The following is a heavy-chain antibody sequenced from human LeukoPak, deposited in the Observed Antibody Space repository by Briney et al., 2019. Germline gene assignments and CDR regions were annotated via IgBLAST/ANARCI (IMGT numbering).Heavy chain of an antibody. D-gene: IGHD2-15*01. CDR2: FSQGK. J-gene: IGHJ4*02. V-gene: IGHV3-23*01. Sequence: GGSLRLSCAASGFTFSDYAMNWVRQAPGKGLEWVSTFSQGKYYADSVKGRFTISRDNSKNTLYLQMNSLRAEDTAVYYCASSWTIADGGREYYFKFWGQGTLVTVSS. CDR3: ASSWTIADGGREYYFKF. CDR1: GFTFSDYA.